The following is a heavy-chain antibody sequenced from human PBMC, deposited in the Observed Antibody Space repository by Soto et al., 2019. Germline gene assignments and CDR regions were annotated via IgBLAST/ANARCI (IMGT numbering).Heavy chain of an antibody. Sequence: VHRVESGGGVVQPGRSLRLSCAASGFTFSSYGMHWVRQAPGKGLEWVALISYDGDYRYYADSVKGRFTISRDNTKNTVFLQMKGLRTEDTALYYCAKKSPYFYAVDVWGLGTPVTVSS. V-gene: IGHV3-30*18. CDR2: ISYDGDYR. CDR1: GFTFSSYG. CDR3: AKKSPYFYAVDV. J-gene: IGHJ6*02.